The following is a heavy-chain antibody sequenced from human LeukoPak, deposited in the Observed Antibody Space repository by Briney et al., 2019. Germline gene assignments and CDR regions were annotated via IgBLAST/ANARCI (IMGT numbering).Heavy chain of an antibody. V-gene: IGHV3-33*01. CDR3: ARSTYSSSSYYFDY. J-gene: IGHJ4*02. D-gene: IGHD6-13*01. CDR1: GFTFSNHG. Sequence: PGGSLRLSCAASGFTFSNHGIHWVRQAPGKGLEWVAVIWSDGINKYYVDSVKGRFTISRDNSKNTLYLQMNSLRADDTAVYYCARSTYSSSSYYFDYWGQGSLVTVSS. CDR2: IWSDGINK.